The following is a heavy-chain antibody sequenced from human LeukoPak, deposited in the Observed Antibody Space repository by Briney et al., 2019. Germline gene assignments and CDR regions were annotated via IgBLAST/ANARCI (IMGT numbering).Heavy chain of an antibody. CDR2: ISAYNGNT. CDR3: YRSKGGYRTSWYRY. J-gene: IGHJ4*02. CDR1: VSTFTSYG. Sequence: ASVTLSLKCSVSTFTSYGISYVRQARGHRLEWLGWISAYNGNTNYAHNPPGRVTMTTATSTTKTHMALKRMTSTAPATDVCYRSKGGYRTSWYRYWGQGTLVAVSS. V-gene: IGHV1-18*01. D-gene: IGHD6-13*01.